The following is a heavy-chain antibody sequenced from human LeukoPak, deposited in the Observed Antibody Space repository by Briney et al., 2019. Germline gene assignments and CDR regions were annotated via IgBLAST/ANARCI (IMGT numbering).Heavy chain of an antibody. Sequence: GGSLTLSCAASGMTFSHYWMSWVRQAPGKGLEWVGRIKSKTDGGTTDYAAPVKGRFTISRDDSKNTLYLQMNSLKSEDTAVYYCPTIRGYTSSWPFDYWGQGALVTVSS. CDR3: PTIRGYTSSWPFDY. CDR1: GMTFSHYW. V-gene: IGHV3-15*01. CDR2: IKSKTDGGTT. D-gene: IGHD6-13*01. J-gene: IGHJ4*02.